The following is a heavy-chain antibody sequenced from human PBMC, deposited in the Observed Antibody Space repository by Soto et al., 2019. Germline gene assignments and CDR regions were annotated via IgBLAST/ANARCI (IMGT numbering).Heavy chain of an antibody. V-gene: IGHV4-4*02. D-gene: IGHD3-22*01. CDR1: GGSISSGKG. CDR3: ARNLFDSRGYPPEV. CDR2: IFHTGNT. Sequence: SETLSLTCTVAGGSISSGKGLRWVRQHPGEGLEWIGEIFHTGNTDYKPSLKSRVSILVDKSKNQFSLNLDSVTAADTAVYYCARNLFDSRGYPPEVWGQGILVTVSS. J-gene: IGHJ4*02.